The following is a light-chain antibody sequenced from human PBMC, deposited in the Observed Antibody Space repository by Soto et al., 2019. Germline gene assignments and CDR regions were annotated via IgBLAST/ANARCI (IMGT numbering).Light chain of an antibody. V-gene: IGLV3-25*03. J-gene: IGLJ3*02. CDR1: ALPKQY. Sequence: SSELTQPPSVSVSPGQTARITCSGDALPKQYAYWYQQKPGQAPVVVIYKDSERPSGIPERFSGSSSGTIVTLTISAVQAEDEADYYCQSADSSDTSWVFGGGTKLTVL. CDR3: QSADSSDTSWV. CDR2: KDS.